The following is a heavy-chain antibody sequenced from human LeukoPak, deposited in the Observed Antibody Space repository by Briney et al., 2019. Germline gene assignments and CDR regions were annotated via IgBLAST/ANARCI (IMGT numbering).Heavy chain of an antibody. D-gene: IGHD5-12*01. CDR3: TRAGGYDNYLDY. V-gene: IGHV3-49*04. CDR2: IRRKAHDWTP. CDR1: GFIFGDYG. Sequence: GRSLRLSCTISGFIFGDYGFNWVRQAPGKGLEWVGFIRRKAHDWTPQYAASVQGRFTISRDDSKSVAYLQMNILKTEDTGIYYCTRAGGYDNYLDYWGQGTLVTVSS. J-gene: IGHJ4*02.